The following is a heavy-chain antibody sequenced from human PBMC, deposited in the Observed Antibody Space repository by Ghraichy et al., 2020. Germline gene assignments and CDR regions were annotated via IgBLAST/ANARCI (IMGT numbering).Heavy chain of an antibody. J-gene: IGHJ4*02. CDR3: ASNPPWDY. CDR1: GGSFSGYY. CDR2: INHSGST. V-gene: IGHV4-34*01. Sequence: TLSLTCAVYGGSFSGYYCSWIRQPPGKGLEWIGEINHSGSTNYNPSLKSRVTISVDTSKNQFSLKLSSVTAADTAVYYCASNPPWDYWGQGTLVTVSS.